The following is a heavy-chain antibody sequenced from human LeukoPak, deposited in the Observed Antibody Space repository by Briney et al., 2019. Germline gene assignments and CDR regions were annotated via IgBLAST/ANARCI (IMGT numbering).Heavy chain of an antibody. D-gene: IGHD5-12*01. CDR1: GDSISSYY. CDR3: AGGYDWGATEY. J-gene: IGHJ4*02. Sequence: SETLSLTCTVSGDSISSYYWSWIRQPPGKGLEWIGYRYYSGSTDYNPSLKSRVTIPVDTSKNQFSLKLTSVTAADTAVYYCAGGYDWGATEYWGQGTLVTVSS. CDR2: RYYSGST. V-gene: IGHV4-59*01.